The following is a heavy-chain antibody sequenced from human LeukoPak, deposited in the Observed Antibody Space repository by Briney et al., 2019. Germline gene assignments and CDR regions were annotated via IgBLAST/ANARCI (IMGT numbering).Heavy chain of an antibody. J-gene: IGHJ3*02. D-gene: IGHD6-13*01. CDR1: GFAFSIYE. CDR3: ARDPGYSSTGVDAFDI. Sequence: GGSLRLSCTASGFAFSIYEMDWVRQAPGKGLEWVSYISSSCSYIQYAESVTGRFTISRDNAEKSLFLQMNSLRDEDTAVYYCARDPGYSSTGVDAFDIWGRGTMVTVSS. V-gene: IGHV3-48*03. CDR2: ISSSCSYI.